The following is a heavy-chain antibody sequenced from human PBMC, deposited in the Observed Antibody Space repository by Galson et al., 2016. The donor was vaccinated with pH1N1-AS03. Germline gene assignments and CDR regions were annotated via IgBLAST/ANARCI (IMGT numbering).Heavy chain of an antibody. Sequence: PALVKPTQTLTLTCAFSGFSLNTDGMRVSWIRQPPGTALEWLARIAWDDDKFYRTSLKTRLTISKDTSKNQVVLTLTNVGPVDTATYYCGLTGIAATGYFDYWGQGTLVTVSS. J-gene: IGHJ4*02. CDR1: GFSLNTDGMR. D-gene: IGHD6-13*01. CDR2: IAWDDDK. V-gene: IGHV2-70*04. CDR3: GLTGIAATGYFDY.